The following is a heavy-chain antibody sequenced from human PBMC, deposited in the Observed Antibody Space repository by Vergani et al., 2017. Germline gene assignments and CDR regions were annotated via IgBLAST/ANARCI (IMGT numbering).Heavy chain of an antibody. CDR2: IHYSGTT. V-gene: IGHV4-30-4*01. D-gene: IGHD2-2*01. J-gene: IGHJ3*02. CDR1: GGSISSDDFY. CDR3: ARRCSTTCSTMGRAAFDI. Sequence: QLQLQESGPGLVKPSQTLSLTCTVSGGSISSDDFYWIWFRQPPGKGLEWIGYIHYSGTTYYNSSLKSRVSMSVATSKKQFSLKMNSVTAADTAVYYCARRCSTTCSTMGRAAFDIWGQGTMVTVSS.